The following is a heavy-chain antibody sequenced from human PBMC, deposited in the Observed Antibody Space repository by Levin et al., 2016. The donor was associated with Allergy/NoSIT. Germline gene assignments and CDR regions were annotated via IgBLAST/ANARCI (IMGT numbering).Heavy chain of an antibody. CDR2: IWYDGSNK. Sequence: VRQAPGKGLEWVAVIWYDGSNKYYADSVKGRFTISRDNSKNTLYLQMNSLRAEDTAVYYCASMYYDILTGYYGMDVWGQGTTVTVSS. J-gene: IGHJ6*02. D-gene: IGHD3-9*01. V-gene: IGHV3-33*01. CDR3: ASMYYDILTGYYGMDV.